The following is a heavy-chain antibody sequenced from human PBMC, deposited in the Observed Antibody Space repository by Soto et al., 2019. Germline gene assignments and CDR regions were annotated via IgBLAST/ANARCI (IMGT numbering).Heavy chain of an antibody. V-gene: IGHV4-39*01. J-gene: IGHJ6*02. CDR2: IYYSGST. CDR1: GGSISSSSYY. CDR3: ARHETGSRDLPYYYYYYGMDV. Sequence: SETLSLTGTVSGGSISSSSYYWGWILQPPGKGLEWIGSIYYSGSTYYNPSLKSRVTISVDTSKNQFSLKLSSVTAADTAVYYCARHETGSRDLPYYYYYYGMDVWGQGTTVTVSS. D-gene: IGHD6-13*01.